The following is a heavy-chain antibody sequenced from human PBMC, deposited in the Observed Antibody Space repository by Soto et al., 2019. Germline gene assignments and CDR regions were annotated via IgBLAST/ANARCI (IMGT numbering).Heavy chain of an antibody. D-gene: IGHD2-2*01. CDR3: ARDSNQLLSRVRAPV. Sequence: VQLVESGGGVVQPGRSLRLSCAASGFTFSSYAMHWVRQAPGKGLEWVAVISYDGSNKYYADSVKGRFTISRDNSKNTLYLQMNSLRAEDTAVYYCARDSNQLLSRVRAPVWGQGTLVTVSS. CDR1: GFTFSSYA. V-gene: IGHV3-30-3*01. CDR2: ISYDGSNK. J-gene: IGHJ4*02.